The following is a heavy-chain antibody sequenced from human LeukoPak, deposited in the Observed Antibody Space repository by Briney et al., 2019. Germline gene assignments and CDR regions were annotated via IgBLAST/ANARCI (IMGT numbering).Heavy chain of an antibody. Sequence: SETLSLTCGVSGETFSGYYWSWLRQPPGKGLEWIGEVNQSGDTNYNPSFESRVTMSVDASKKQFSLKVKSVTAADGAVYYCARSLSPYYDVTSAYWVWGYWGQGSLVIISA. D-gene: IGHD3-3*01. CDR3: ARSLSPYYDVTSAYWVWGY. CDR2: VNQSGDT. J-gene: IGHJ4*02. CDR1: GETFSGYY. V-gene: IGHV4-34*01.